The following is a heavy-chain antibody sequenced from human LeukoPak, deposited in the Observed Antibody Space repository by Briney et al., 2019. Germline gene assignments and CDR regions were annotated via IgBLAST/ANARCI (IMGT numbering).Heavy chain of an antibody. J-gene: IGHJ4*02. CDR1: GGSISSSSYY. D-gene: IGHD3-22*01. CDR2: IYYSGST. Sequence: SETLTLTCTVSGGSISSSSYYWGWIRQPPGKELEWIGSIYYSGSTYYNPSLKSRVTISIDTSKHQFSLKLSSVTAADTAVYYCASPISSGYSDYFDYWGQGTLVTVSS. V-gene: IGHV4-39*07. CDR3: ASPISSGYSDYFDY.